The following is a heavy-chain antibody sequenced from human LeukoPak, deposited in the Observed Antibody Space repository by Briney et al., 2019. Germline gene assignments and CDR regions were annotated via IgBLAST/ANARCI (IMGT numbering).Heavy chain of an antibody. J-gene: IGHJ4*02. Sequence: PGGSLRLSCAASGPHFSGYWMSWVRQAPGKGLEWVANIKTDGSEKYYVDSVKGRFTISRDNAKNSLYLQMNNLRVEDTAVYYCARATGGYSYGYDYWGQGTLVTVSS. CDR2: IKTDGSEK. V-gene: IGHV3-7*01. CDR3: ARATGGYSYGYDY. D-gene: IGHD5-18*01. CDR1: GPHFSGYW.